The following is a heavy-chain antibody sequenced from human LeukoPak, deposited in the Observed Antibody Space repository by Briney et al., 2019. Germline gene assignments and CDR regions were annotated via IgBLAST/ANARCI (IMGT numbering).Heavy chain of an antibody. CDR3: ARRLVEGAVARLDY. V-gene: IGHV4-34*01. J-gene: IGHJ4*02. D-gene: IGHD6-19*01. CDR2: INHSGST. CDR1: GGSFSGYY. Sequence: SETLSLTCAVYGGSFSGYYWSWIRQPPGKGLEWIGEINHSGSTNYNPSLKSRVTISVDTSKNQFSLKLSSVSAADTAVYYCARRLVEGAVARLDYWGQGTLVTVSS.